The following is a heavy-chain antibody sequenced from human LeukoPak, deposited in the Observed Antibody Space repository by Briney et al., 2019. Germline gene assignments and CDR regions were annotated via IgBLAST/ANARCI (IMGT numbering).Heavy chain of an antibody. Sequence: SETLSLTCAVYGGSFSGYYWSWIRQPPGKGLEWIGEINHSGSTNYNPSLKSRVTISVDTSKNQFSLKLSSVTAADTAVYYCARGRGSGYYDFWSGYLHDAFDIWGQGTMVTVSS. CDR3: ARGRGSGYYDFWSGYLHDAFDI. J-gene: IGHJ3*02. CDR2: INHSGST. CDR1: GGSFSGYY. V-gene: IGHV4-34*01. D-gene: IGHD3-3*01.